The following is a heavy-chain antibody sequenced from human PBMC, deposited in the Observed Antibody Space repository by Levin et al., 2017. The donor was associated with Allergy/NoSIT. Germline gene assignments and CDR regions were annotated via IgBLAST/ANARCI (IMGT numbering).Heavy chain of an antibody. CDR2: ISYDGSNK. Sequence: SCAASGFTFSSYGMHWVRQAPGKGLEWVAVISYDGSNKYYADSVKGRFTISRDNSKNTLYLQMNSLRAEDTAVYYCAKDLYDFWSGYFDPWGQGTLVTVSS. V-gene: IGHV3-30*18. CDR3: AKDLYDFWSGYFDP. J-gene: IGHJ5*02. CDR1: GFTFSSYG. D-gene: IGHD3-3*01.